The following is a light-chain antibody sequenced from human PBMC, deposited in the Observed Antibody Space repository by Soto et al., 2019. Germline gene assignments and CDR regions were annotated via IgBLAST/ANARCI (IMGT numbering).Light chain of an antibody. J-gene: IGLJ3*02. CDR2: DVN. V-gene: IGLV2-14*01. Sequence: QSALTQPASVSGSPGQSITISCTGTSSDVGRYNYVSWYQQHPGKAPKLMIYDVNNRPSGVSNRLSGSKSANTASLTISALLAEEEADYYYSSYTSSSSRVVFGGGTKLTVL. CDR3: SSYTSSSSRVV. CDR1: SSDVGRYNY.